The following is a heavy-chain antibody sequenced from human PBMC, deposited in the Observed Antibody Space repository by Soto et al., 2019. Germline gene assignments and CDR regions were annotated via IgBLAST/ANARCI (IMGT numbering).Heavy chain of an antibody. D-gene: IGHD2-21*02. CDR1: GDTFTDYY. Sequence: QVQLMQSGAEVKKPGASVKVSCKASGDTFTDYYIHWVRQAPGQGLEWMGTVNPSGGHTTYAQNFLGRVTRTRDTSTSTLYMELTSLRSEDTAVYYCARGGHVVVVTAAFDYWGQGTLVTVSS. CDR3: ARGGHVVVVTAAFDY. V-gene: IGHV1-46*01. CDR2: VNPSGGHT. J-gene: IGHJ4*02.